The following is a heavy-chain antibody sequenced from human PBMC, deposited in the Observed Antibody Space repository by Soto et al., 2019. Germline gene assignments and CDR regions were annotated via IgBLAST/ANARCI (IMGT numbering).Heavy chain of an antibody. CDR2: IYYSGST. V-gene: IGHV4-39*01. CDR3: ARSQGGYSGYDYPLDY. CDR1: GGSISSSSYY. D-gene: IGHD5-12*01. Sequence: LPETLSLTCTVSGGSISSSSYYWGWIRQPPGKGLEWIGSIYYSGSTYYNPSLKSRVTISVDTSKNQFSLKLSSVTAADTAVYYCARSQGGYSGYDYPLDYWGQGTLVTVSS. J-gene: IGHJ4*02.